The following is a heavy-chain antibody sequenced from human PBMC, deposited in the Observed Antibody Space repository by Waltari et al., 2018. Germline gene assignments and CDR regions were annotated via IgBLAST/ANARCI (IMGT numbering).Heavy chain of an antibody. V-gene: IGHV4-61*01. Sequence: QVQLQESGPGLVKPSQTLSLTCTVSGGSISSGSYYWSWIRQPPGKGLEWIGYIYYSGSTNYNPSLKSRVTISVDTSKNQFSLKLSSVTAADTAVYYCARGRYYYDSSGSHFDYWGQGTLVTVSS. CDR3: ARGRYYYDSSGSHFDY. CDR1: GGSISSGSYY. J-gene: IGHJ4*02. D-gene: IGHD3-22*01. CDR2: IYYSGST.